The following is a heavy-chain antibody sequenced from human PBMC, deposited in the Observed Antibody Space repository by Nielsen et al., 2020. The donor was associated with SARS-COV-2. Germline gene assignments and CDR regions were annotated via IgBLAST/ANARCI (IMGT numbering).Heavy chain of an antibody. V-gene: IGHV3-7*01. CDR1: GFTFSSYW. CDR3: ARDGVYDSSGYHWFDP. Sequence: GGSLKISCAASGFTFSSYWMSWVRQAPGKGLEWVANIKQDGSEKYYVDSVKGRFTISRDNAKNSLYLQMNSLRAEDTAVYYCARDGVYDSSGYHWFDPWGQGTLVTVSS. CDR2: IKQDGSEK. D-gene: IGHD3-22*01. J-gene: IGHJ5*02.